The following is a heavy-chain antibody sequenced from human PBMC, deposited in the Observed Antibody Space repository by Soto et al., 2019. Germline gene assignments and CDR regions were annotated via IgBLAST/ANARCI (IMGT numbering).Heavy chain of an antibody. D-gene: IGHD3-9*01. CDR2: IIPIFGTA. CDR3: ARDRGHRYYDILTGRFHY. Sequence: VKVSCKASGGTFSSYAISWVRQAPGQGLEWMGGIIPIFGTANYAQKFQGRVTITADESTSTAYMELSSLRSEDTAVYYCARDRGHRYYDILTGRFHYWGQGTLVTVSS. V-gene: IGHV1-69*13. CDR1: GGTFSSYA. J-gene: IGHJ4*02.